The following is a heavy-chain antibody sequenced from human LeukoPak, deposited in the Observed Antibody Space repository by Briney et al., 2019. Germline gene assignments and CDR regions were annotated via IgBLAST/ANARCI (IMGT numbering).Heavy chain of an antibody. CDR3: ASTYYSNYLPSDYYYGMDV. D-gene: IGHD4-11*01. Sequence: GGSLRLSCAASGFAFSSYAIPWVRQAPGKGLEWVSFISYDGRIKYYADSVKGRLTISRDNSKNTLYLQMNSLRAEDTAVYYCASTYYSNYLPSDYYYGMDVWGQGTTVTVSS. CDR2: ISYDGRIK. J-gene: IGHJ6*02. CDR1: GFAFSSYA. V-gene: IGHV3-30*14.